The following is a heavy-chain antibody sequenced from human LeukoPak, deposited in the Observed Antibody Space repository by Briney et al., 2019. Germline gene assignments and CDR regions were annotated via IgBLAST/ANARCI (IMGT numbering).Heavy chain of an antibody. Sequence: PSETLSLTCTVSGGSISSYYWSWIRQPPGKGLEWIGYIYYSGSTNYNPSLKSRVTLSVDTSKNQFSLKLTSVTAADTAMYYCAGHLSVVRGYCDPWCQGTLVTVSS. CDR3: AGHLSVVRGYCDP. D-gene: IGHD2-2*01. CDR1: GGSISSYY. V-gene: IGHV4-59*01. CDR2: IYYSGST. J-gene: IGHJ5*02.